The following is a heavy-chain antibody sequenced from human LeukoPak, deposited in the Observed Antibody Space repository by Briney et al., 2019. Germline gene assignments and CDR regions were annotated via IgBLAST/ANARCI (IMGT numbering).Heavy chain of an antibody. CDR2: IYTSGST. D-gene: IGHD1-26*01. J-gene: IGHJ4*02. Sequence: SETLSLTCTVSGCSISSYYWSWIRQPAGKGLEWIGRIYTSGSTNYNASLKSRVSMSVDTSKNQFSLKLSSVTAADTAVFYCERENSGRYREFDYWGQGTLVTVSS. V-gene: IGHV4-4*07. CDR1: GCSISSYY. CDR3: ERENSGRYREFDY.